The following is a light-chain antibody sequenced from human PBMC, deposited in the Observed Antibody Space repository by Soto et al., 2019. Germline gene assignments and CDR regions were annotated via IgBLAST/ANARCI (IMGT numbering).Light chain of an antibody. CDR1: QGVSTSS. J-gene: IGKJ4*01. CDR2: DAY. Sequence: EMVLTQSPGTVSLSPGERATLSRRASQGVSTSSLAWDQHKLGQAARLLIYDAYNRATGVQARFSGSGSGADFTLTISSLEREDFAVYYCQHRSAWPLTFGEGT. CDR3: QHRSAWPLT. V-gene: IGKV3-11*01.